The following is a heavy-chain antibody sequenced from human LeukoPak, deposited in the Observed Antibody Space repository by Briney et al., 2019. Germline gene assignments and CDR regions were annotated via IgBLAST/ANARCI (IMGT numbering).Heavy chain of an antibody. CDR3: ARIRPIWFGDFNAFDI. Sequence: PGGSLRLSCAASGFTFSSYEMNWVRQAPGKGLEWVSYISSSGSTIYYADSVKGRFTISRDNAKNSLYLQMNSLRAEDTAVYYCARIRPIWFGDFNAFDIWGQGTMVTVSS. CDR2: ISSSGSTI. CDR1: GFTFSSYE. V-gene: IGHV3-48*03. D-gene: IGHD3-10*01. J-gene: IGHJ3*02.